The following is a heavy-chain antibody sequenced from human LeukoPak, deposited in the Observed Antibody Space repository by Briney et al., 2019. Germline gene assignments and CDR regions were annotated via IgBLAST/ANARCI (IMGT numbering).Heavy chain of an antibody. Sequence: SETLSLTCTVSGGSISSSSYYWGWIRQPPGKGLEWIGTMYYSGSTYYNPSLKSRVTISIDTSKNQFSLELSSVTATDTAIYYCARDGSGWSRDCWGQGALVTVSS. V-gene: IGHV4-39*02. D-gene: IGHD6-19*01. J-gene: IGHJ4*02. CDR1: GGSISSSSYY. CDR2: MYYSGST. CDR3: ARDGSGWSRDC.